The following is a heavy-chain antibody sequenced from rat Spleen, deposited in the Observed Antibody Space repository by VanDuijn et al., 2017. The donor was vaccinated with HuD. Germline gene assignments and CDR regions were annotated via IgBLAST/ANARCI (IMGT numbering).Heavy chain of an antibody. V-gene: IGHV5-20*01. Sequence: EVQLVESGGGLVQPGRSMKLSCAASGFTFSNYGMAWVRQAPKKGLEWVAYISYDGGSTYYRDPVKGRFTISRDNAKSTLYLQMDSLRSEDTATYYCTTGASGPHWFATWGQGTLVTVSS. CDR3: TTGASGPHWFAT. D-gene: IGHD4-1*01. J-gene: IGHJ3*01. CDR2: ISYDGGST. CDR1: GFTFSNYG.